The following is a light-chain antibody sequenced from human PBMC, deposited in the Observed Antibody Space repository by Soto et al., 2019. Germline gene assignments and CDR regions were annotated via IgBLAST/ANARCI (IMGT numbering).Light chain of an antibody. CDR2: EAS. CDR1: QSISGS. V-gene: IGKV1-5*03. Sequence: DIQMTQSPSTLSASVGDRVTITCRASQSISGSLAWYQQKPGKAPKLLIYEASNLKSGVPSRFSGSGSGTDYTLNISSLQPDDSASYYCQQYNGYSTFGQGTRVEIK. J-gene: IGKJ1*01. CDR3: QQYNGYST.